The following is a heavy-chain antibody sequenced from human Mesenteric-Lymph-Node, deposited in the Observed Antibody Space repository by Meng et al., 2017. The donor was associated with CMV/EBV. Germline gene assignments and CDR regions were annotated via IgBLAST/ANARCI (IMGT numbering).Heavy chain of an antibody. Sequence: SGYIFSDYYIQWVRQVSGQGLEWMGRINPNSGGTNYAQKFQGRVIITRDTSVSTAYLELSRVKSDDTAIYYCARRPLRGADVTNDLWGQGTLVTVSS. CDR1: GYIFSDYY. CDR2: INPNSGGT. D-gene: IGHD3-10*01. V-gene: IGHV1-2*06. J-gene: IGHJ5*02. CDR3: ARRPLRGADVTNDL.